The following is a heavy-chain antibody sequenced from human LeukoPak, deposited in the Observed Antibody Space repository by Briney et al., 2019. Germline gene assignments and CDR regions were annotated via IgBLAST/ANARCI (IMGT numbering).Heavy chain of an antibody. CDR1: GGSISSGSYY. Sequence: SETLSLTCTVSGGSISSGSYYWGWIRQSPGKGLEWIESIHYSGSTYYNPSLKSRVTMSVDTSKNQFSLKLSSATAADTAVYYCGMATIDVYAFDIWGQGTMVTVSS. V-gene: IGHV4-39*01. J-gene: IGHJ3*02. CDR2: IHYSGST. D-gene: IGHD5-12*01. CDR3: GMATIDVYAFDI.